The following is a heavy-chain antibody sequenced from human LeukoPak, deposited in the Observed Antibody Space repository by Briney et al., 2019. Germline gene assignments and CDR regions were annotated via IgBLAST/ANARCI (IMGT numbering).Heavy chain of an antibody. J-gene: IGHJ4*02. Sequence: SETLSLTCTVSAVSISNYYWSWLRQPPGKELEWIGYFYYSGNTNYHPSLKSRVSISVDTSKNQFSLNLNSVTAADTAVYYCARLARSISGMYYFGDWGQGAPVTVSS. CDR2: FYYSGNT. D-gene: IGHD3-10*01. CDR3: ARLARSISGMYYFGD. V-gene: IGHV4-59*01. CDR1: AVSISNYY.